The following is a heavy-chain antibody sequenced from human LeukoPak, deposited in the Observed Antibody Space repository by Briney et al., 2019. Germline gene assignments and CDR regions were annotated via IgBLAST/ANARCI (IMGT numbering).Heavy chain of an antibody. CDR3: TRGGSVVFDI. CDR2: IYTSGST. J-gene: IGHJ3*02. Sequence: SETLSLTCTVSGGSIISYYWSWIRQPAGKGLEWIGRIYTSGSTNYNPSLKSRVTMSLDTSKNQFSLKLTSVTAADSAVYYCTRGGSVVFDIWGQGTMVTVSS. CDR1: GGSIISYY. V-gene: IGHV4-4*07. D-gene: IGHD2-15*01.